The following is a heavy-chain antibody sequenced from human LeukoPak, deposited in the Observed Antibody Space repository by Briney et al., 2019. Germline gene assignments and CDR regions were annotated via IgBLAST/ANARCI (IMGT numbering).Heavy chain of an antibody. D-gene: IGHD3-10*02. CDR3: AELGITMIGGV. CDR2: IRYDGSNK. Sequence: GGSLRLSCAASGFTFNSYDIHWVRQAPGKGLEWVAFIRYDGSNKNYADSVKGRFTISRDNAKNSLYLQMNSLRAEDTAVYYCAELGITMIGGVWGKGTTVTISS. CDR1: GFTFNSYD. J-gene: IGHJ6*04. V-gene: IGHV3-30*02.